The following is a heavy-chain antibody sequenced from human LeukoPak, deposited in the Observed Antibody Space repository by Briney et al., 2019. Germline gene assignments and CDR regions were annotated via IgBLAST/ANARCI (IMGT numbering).Heavy chain of an antibody. CDR1: GFTFSSYE. CDR3: AREKDTALAVDY. D-gene: IGHD5-18*01. Sequence: GGSLGLSCAASGFTFSSYEMNWVRQAPGKGLEWVSYISSSGSTIYYADSVKGRFTISRDNAKNSLYLQMNSLRAEDTAVYYCAREKDTALAVDYWGQGTLVTVSS. J-gene: IGHJ4*02. CDR2: ISSSGSTI. V-gene: IGHV3-48*03.